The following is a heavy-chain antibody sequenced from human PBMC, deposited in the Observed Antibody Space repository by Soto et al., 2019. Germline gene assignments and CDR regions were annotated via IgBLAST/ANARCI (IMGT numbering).Heavy chain of an antibody. V-gene: IGHV4-61*03. J-gene: IGHJ6*02. CDR3: AREWGLLPYYVMNV. CDR1: GDSVTSGSYY. D-gene: IGHD7-27*01. CDR2: ISYTGRT. Sequence: TSETLSLTCIVSGDSVTSGSYYWTWLRQPPGKGLEWIGYISYTGRTKYNPSLQSRVTISVDTSKNDFSLNLSSVTAADAAVYFCAREWGLLPYYVMNVWGHGTAVTVSS.